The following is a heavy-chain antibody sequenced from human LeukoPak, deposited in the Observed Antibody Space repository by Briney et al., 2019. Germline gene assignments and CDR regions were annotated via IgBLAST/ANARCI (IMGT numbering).Heavy chain of an antibody. CDR3: ARGYCSGGSCYAARWWFDP. V-gene: IGHV3-30-3*01. CDR2: ISYDGSNK. D-gene: IGHD2-15*01. J-gene: IGHJ5*02. Sequence: PGGSLRLSCAASGFAFISYAMTWVRQAPGKGLEWVAVISYDGSNKYYADSVKGRFTISRDNSKNALYLQMNSLRAEDTAVYYCARGYCSGGSCYAARWWFDPWGQGTLVTVSS. CDR1: GFAFISYA.